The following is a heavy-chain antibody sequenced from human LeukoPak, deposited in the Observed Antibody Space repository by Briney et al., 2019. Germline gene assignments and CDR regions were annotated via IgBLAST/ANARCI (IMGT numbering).Heavy chain of an antibody. CDR3: ARLSGPAAADY. J-gene: IGHJ4*01. Sequence: GGSLRLSCEASGFTFTVFWMSWLRQAPGKGLECVAHISGDGSEKSYVDSVRGRLTISRDNAKNSLYLQMNSLRAEDTAVYYCARLSGPAAADYWGQGTLITVSS. CDR2: ISGDGSEK. V-gene: IGHV3-7*01. D-gene: IGHD2-2*01. CDR1: GFTFTVFW.